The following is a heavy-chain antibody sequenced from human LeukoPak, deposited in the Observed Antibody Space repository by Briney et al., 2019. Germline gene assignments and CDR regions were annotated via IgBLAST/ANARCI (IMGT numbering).Heavy chain of an antibody. CDR1: GGSISTSNYY. Sequence: PSETLSLTCTASGGSISTSNYYWGWLRQPPGKGLEWIGSIYYSGSTYYNPSLKSRVTISVDTSKNQFSLRLGSVTAADTAVYYCARSSYHGSGIQVWFDPWGQGTLVTVSS. D-gene: IGHD3-10*01. J-gene: IGHJ5*02. CDR2: IYYSGST. CDR3: ARSSYHGSGIQVWFDP. V-gene: IGHV4-39*01.